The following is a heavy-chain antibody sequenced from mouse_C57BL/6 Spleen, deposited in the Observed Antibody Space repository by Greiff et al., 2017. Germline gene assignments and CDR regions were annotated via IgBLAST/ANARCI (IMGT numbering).Heavy chain of an antibody. D-gene: IGHD3-1*01. CDR1: GFTFSNYW. CDR3: TEGGYLDYAMDY. V-gene: IGHV6-3*01. Sequence: EVKLMESGGGLVQPGGSMKLSCVASGFTFSNYWMNWVRQSPEKGLEWVAQIRLKSDNYATHYAESVKGRFTISRDDSKSSVYLQMNNLRAEDTGIYYCTEGGYLDYAMDYWGQGTSVTVSS. CDR2: IRLKSDNYAT. J-gene: IGHJ4*01.